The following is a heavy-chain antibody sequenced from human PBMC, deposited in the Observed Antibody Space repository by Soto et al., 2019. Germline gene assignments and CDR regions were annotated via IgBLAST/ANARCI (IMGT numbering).Heavy chain of an antibody. V-gene: IGHV3-23*01. Sequence: DVQLWESGGGLVQPGGSLRLSCVASGFSFGSYALTWVRQAPGKGLEWVSTISGSDGNTFYADDVKGRFSISRDISQSTLYLQMNSLRADDTAIYYCARWSSLYYWGQGTRVTVSS. CDR3: ARWSSLYY. CDR2: ISGSDGNT. J-gene: IGHJ4*02. D-gene: IGHD3-10*01. CDR1: GFSFGSYA.